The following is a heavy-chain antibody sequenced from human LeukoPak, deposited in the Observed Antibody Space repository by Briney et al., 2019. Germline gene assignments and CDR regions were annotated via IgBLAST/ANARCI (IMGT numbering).Heavy chain of an antibody. CDR1: GGSISSSGYY. D-gene: IGHD3-3*01. CDR3: ARRSLEWLSFDS. V-gene: IGHV4-39*01. CDR2: IYYSGST. J-gene: IGHJ5*01. Sequence: SETLSLTCTVSGGSISSSGYYWGWIRQPPGKGLEWIGSIYYSGSTYYNPSLKSRVTISVDTSKNQFSLKLSSVTAADTAVYYCARRSLEWLSFDSWGQGTLVTVSS.